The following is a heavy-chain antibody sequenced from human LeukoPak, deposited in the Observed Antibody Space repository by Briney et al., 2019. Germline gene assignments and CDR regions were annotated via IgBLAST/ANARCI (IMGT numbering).Heavy chain of an antibody. J-gene: IGHJ4*02. Sequence: ASVKVSCKASGYTFTSYGITWVRQAPGQGLEWMGWISTYNGNTNYAQKLQGRVTMTTDTSTSTAYMELRSLRSDDTAVYYCAKDIGWLLLGPYDYWGQGTLVTVSS. V-gene: IGHV1-18*01. CDR1: GYTFTSYG. CDR2: ISTYNGNT. D-gene: IGHD3-22*01. CDR3: AKDIGWLLLGPYDY.